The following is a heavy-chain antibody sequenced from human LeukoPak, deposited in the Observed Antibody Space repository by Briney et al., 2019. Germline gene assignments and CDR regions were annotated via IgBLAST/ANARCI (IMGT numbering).Heavy chain of an antibody. D-gene: IGHD3-22*01. Sequence: SETLSLTCAVYGGSFSGYYWSWIRQPPGKGLEWIGEINHSGSTNYNPSLKSRVTISVDTSKNQFSLKLSSVTAADTAVYYCARGSDSSGYYYGEDYWGQGTLVTVSS. CDR2: INHSGST. CDR1: GGSFSGYY. CDR3: ARGSDSSGYYYGEDY. V-gene: IGHV4-34*01. J-gene: IGHJ4*02.